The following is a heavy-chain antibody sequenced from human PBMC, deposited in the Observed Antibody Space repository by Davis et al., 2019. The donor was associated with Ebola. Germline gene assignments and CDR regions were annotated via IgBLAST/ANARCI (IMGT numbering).Heavy chain of an antibody. CDR1: GFTFSSYA. J-gene: IGHJ4*02. D-gene: IGHD3-3*01. V-gene: IGHV3-23*01. CDR3: ARTHYDFRSGYYTGLSY. CDR2: ISGSGGST. Sequence: PGGSLRLSCAASGFTFSSYAMSWVRQAPGKGLEWVSAISGSGGSTYYADSVKGRFTISRDNSKNTLYLQMNSLRGEDTAVYYCARTHYDFRSGYYTGLSYWGQGSLVTVSS.